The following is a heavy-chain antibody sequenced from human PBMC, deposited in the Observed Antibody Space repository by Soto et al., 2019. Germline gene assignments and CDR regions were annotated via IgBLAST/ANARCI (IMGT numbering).Heavy chain of an antibody. CDR1: GFTFSSYA. CDR3: GVGWGSYRLDY. D-gene: IGHD3-16*02. J-gene: IGHJ4*02. CDR2: ISGRGYST. V-gene: IGHV3-23*01. Sequence: EVQLLESGGGLVQPGGSLRLSCAASGFTFSSYAMSWVRQAPGKGLEWVSGISGRGYSTYYADSVKGRFTISRDNSKNTLYLQMDSLRAEDTAVYYCGVGWGSYRLDYWGQGTLVTVSS.